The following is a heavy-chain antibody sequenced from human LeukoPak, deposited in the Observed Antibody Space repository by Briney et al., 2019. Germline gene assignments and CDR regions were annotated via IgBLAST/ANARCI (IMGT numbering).Heavy chain of an antibody. V-gene: IGHV3-21*06. CDR2: ISSSNTYI. Sequence: GGSLRLSCAASGFTFSSYTMNWVRQAPGKGLEWVSSISSSNTYIYYADSVKGRFTISRDNAKNSLYLQMNSLRAEDTAVYYCARVGNYPDNWFDPWGQGTLVTVS. J-gene: IGHJ5*02. CDR1: GFTFSSYT. CDR3: ARVGNYPDNWFDP. D-gene: IGHD1-7*01.